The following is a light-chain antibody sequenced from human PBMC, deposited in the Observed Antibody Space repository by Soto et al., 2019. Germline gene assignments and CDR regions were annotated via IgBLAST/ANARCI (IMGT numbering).Light chain of an antibody. Sequence: EIVLTQSPGTLSLSPGERATLSCRASQSFSSSYLAWYQQKPGQAPGLLISGASTSATGIPDRFSGSGSGTDFTLTISRLEPEDFAVYYCQQYGTSSWTFGQRTKVEIK. CDR2: GAS. V-gene: IGKV3-20*01. J-gene: IGKJ1*01. CDR3: QQYGTSSWT. CDR1: QSFSSSY.